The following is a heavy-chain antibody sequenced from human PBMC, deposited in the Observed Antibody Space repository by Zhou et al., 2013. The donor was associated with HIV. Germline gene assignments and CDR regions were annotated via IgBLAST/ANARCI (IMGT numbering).Heavy chain of an antibody. CDR3: ARDRRSFKWEGSAFDI. Sequence: QVQLVQSGAEVKKPGASVKVSCKSSGYTFTSYGISWVRQAPGQGLEWMGTISAYNGNTDYAQKVQGRVTMTTDTSTSTAYMELRSLRSDDTAVYYCARDRRSFKWEGSAFDIWGQWDNGHRLF. CDR1: GYTFTSYG. V-gene: IGHV1-18*01. D-gene: IGHD1-26*01. J-gene: IGHJ3*02. CDR2: ISAYNGNT.